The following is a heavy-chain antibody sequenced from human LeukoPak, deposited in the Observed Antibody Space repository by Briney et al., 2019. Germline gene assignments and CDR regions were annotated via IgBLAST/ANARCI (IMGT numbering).Heavy chain of an antibody. D-gene: IGHD2-15*01. V-gene: IGHV3-48*04. J-gene: IGHJ6*02. CDR1: GFIFSSYW. CDR3: ARVGCSGGSCYYYYYGMDV. Sequence: PGGSLRLSCAASGFIFSSYWMHWVRQAPGKGLEWISYISKSGGPIYYADSVQGRFTISRENAKNSLYLQMNSLRAEDTAVYYCARVGCSGGSCYYYYYGMDVWGQGTTVTVSS. CDR2: ISKSGGPI.